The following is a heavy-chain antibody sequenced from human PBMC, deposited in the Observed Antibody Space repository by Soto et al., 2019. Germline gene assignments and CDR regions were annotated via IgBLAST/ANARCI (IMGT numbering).Heavy chain of an antibody. V-gene: IGHV4-59*01. D-gene: IGHD2-15*01. J-gene: IGHJ5*02. Sequence: SETLSLTCTVSVGSISSYYWSWIRQPPGKGLEWIGYIYYSGSTNYNPSLKSRVTISVDTSKNQFSLKLSSVTAADTAVYYCAASGGSRDGWFDPWGQGTLVTVSS. CDR2: IYYSGST. CDR3: AASGGSRDGWFDP. CDR1: VGSISSYY.